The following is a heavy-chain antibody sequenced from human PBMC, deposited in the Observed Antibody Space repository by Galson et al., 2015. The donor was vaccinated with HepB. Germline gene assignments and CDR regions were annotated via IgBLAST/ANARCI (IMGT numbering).Heavy chain of an antibody. CDR1: GFSVSSNY. V-gene: IGHV3-53*01. CDR3: ARDLMTDAFDV. Sequence: SLRLSCAASGFSVSSNYMTWVRQAPGKGLEWVSVFYFDNTTRSADSVKGRFTISRDNSKNTLYLQMNSLRAEDTAVYFCARDLMTDAFDVWGQGTMVTVSS. D-gene: IGHD3-16*01. J-gene: IGHJ3*01. CDR2: FYFDNTT.